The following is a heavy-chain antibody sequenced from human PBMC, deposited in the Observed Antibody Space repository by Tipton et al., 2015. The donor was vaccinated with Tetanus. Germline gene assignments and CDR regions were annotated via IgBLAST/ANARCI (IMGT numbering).Heavy chain of an antibody. Sequence: SLRLSCAASGFTVSNSYMTWVRQAPGKGLEWVSSIFNYGGTYSADSVKGRFTISRDNSKNTLYLQMNSLRAEDTAVYYCGGFSLSDELDIWGRGTVLTVSA. V-gene: IGHV3-53*01. J-gene: IGHJ3*02. CDR3: GGFSLSDELDI. CDR1: GFTVSNSY. CDR2: IFNYGGT. D-gene: IGHD2-15*01.